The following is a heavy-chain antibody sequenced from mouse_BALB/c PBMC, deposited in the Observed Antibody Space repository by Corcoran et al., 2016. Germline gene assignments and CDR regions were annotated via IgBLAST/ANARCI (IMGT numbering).Heavy chain of an antibody. Sequence: EVQLQQSGPELVKPGASVKISCKTSGYTFTEYTMRWVNQSHGKSLEWIGGSNPNNGGTSYNQKFKGKDTVTVDKSSSTAYMELRSLTSEDSAVYYRASDVGLRRNYAMYYWGRGTAVTASS. CDR2: SNPNNGGT. J-gene: IGHJ4*01. V-gene: IGHV1-18*01. D-gene: IGHD2-4*01. CDR1: GYTFTEYT. CDR3: ASDVGLRRNYAMYY.